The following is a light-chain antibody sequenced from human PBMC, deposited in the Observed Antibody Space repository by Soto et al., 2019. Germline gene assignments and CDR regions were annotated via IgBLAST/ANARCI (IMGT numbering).Light chain of an antibody. CDR3: QQRSDWPPT. V-gene: IGKV3-11*01. J-gene: IGKJ4*01. CDR1: QSVSSY. Sequence: EIVLTQSPATLSLSPGERATLSCRASQSVSSYLAWYQQKPGQAPRLLIYDASNRATGIPARFSGSESGTDFTLTISSLQPEDSAVYYCQQRSDWPPTFGGGTKVEVK. CDR2: DAS.